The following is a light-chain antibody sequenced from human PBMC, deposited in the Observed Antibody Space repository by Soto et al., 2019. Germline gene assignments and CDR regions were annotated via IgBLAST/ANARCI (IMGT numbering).Light chain of an antibody. CDR3: QQSYTNPPT. J-gene: IGKJ2*01. CDR1: QSISNY. CDR2: GAS. V-gene: IGKV1-39*01. Sequence: IQLTQSPSSLSASIGGRFTISCRSSQSISNYLNWYQQRPGKAPKLVIFGASTLQTGVPSTFSGSGSGTDFTLTIASLQVEDFAIYFCQQSYTNPPTFGQGTKVDI.